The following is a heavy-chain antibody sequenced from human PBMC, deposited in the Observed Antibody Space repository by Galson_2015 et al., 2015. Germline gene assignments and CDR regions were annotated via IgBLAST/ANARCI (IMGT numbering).Heavy chain of an antibody. V-gene: IGHV1-69*13. CDR1: GGTFSSYA. CDR2: IIPIFGTA. J-gene: IGHJ5*02. Sequence: SVKVSCKASGGTFSSYAISWVRQAPGQGLEWMGGIIPIFGTANYAQKFQGRVTITADESTSTAYMELSSLRSEDTAVYYCAREGEKNSNPTRMNWFDPWGQGTLVTVSS. CDR3: AREGEKNSNPTRMNWFDP. D-gene: IGHD4-11*01.